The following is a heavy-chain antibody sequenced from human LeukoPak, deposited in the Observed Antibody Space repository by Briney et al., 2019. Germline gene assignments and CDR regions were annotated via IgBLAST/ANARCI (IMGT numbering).Heavy chain of an antibody. CDR3: AREGTTVNPYYGMVV. D-gene: IGHD4-17*01. Sequence: GASVKVSCKASGYTFTSYYMHWVRQAPGQGLEWMGIINPSGGSTSYAQKFQGRVTMTRDTSTSTVYMELSSLRSEDTAVYYCAREGTTVNPYYGMVVWGQGTTVTVSS. CDR2: INPSGGST. CDR1: GYTFTSYY. V-gene: IGHV1-46*01. J-gene: IGHJ6*02.